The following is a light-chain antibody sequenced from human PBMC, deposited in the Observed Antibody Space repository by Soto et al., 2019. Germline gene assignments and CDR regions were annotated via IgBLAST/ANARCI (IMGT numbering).Light chain of an antibody. V-gene: IGKV1D-16*01. CDR1: QDVNSW. CDR3: QQYKSFPLT. CDR2: AAS. J-gene: IGKJ4*01. Sequence: DIQLTQSPSSLSASVGDRVTITCRASQDVNSWLAWYRQKPEKAPKALIYAASSLQSGVPSRFRGSGSGTHFTLTITNLQPEDFATYYCQQYKSFPLTFGGGTKVDIK.